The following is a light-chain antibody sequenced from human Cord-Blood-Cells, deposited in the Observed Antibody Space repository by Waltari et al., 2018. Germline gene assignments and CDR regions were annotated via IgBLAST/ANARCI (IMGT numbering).Light chain of an antibody. J-gene: IGLJ1*01. CDR3: SSYAGSNNV. CDR1: SSDVGGYNY. CDR2: EVS. Sequence: QSALTQPPSASGSPGQSVTISCTGTSSDVGGYNYVSWYQQHPGKAPKRMIYEVSKRPSGVPDRFSGSKSGNTASLTVSGLQAEDEADYYCSSYAGSNNVFGTG. V-gene: IGLV2-8*01.